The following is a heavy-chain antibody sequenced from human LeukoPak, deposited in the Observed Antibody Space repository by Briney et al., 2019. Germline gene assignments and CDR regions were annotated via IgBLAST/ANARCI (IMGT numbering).Heavy chain of an antibody. CDR2: INHSGST. CDR3: ARGPYLTGYSLGAFDI. J-gene: IGHJ3*02. Sequence: SETLSLTCAVYGGSFSGYYWSWIRQPPGKGLEWIGEINHSGSTNYNPSPKSRVTISVDTSKNQFSLKLSSGTAADTAVYYCARGPYLTGYSLGAFDIWGQGTMVTVSS. D-gene: IGHD3-9*01. V-gene: IGHV4-34*01. CDR1: GGSFSGYY.